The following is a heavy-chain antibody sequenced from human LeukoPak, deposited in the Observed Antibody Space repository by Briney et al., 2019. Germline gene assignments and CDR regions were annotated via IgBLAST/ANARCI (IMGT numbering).Heavy chain of an antibody. J-gene: IGHJ4*02. D-gene: IGHD2-2*01. CDR3: AKDLGDTWDIVVVPAAYKPGGGLGSGY. CDR1: GFTFSSYA. V-gene: IGHV3-23*01. Sequence: PGGSLRLSCAASGFTFSSYAMSWVRQAPGKGLEWVSAISGSGGSTYYADSVKGRFTISRDNSKNTLYLQMNSLRAEDTAVYYCAKDLGDTWDIVVVPAAYKPGGGLGSGYWGQGTLVTVSS. CDR2: ISGSGGST.